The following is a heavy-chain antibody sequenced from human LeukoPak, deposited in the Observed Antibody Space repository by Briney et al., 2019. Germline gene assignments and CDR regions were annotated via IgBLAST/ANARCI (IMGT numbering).Heavy chain of an antibody. D-gene: IGHD6-19*01. CDR1: GFTFSNYA. CDR3: AKEDGKVAGSLRYSDY. Sequence: GSLRRSCAASGFTFSNYAVSWVRQAPGKGLEWVSGISGSGGSRDYADSVKGRFTISRDNSKNTLYLQMSSLRAEDTAVYYCAKEDGKVAGSLRYSDYWGQGTLVTVSS. J-gene: IGHJ4*02. V-gene: IGHV3-23*01. CDR2: ISGSGGSR.